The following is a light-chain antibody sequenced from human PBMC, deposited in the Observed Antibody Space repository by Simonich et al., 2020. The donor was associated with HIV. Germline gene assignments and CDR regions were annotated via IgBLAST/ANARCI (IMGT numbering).Light chain of an antibody. CDR3: SSYRSSGTLV. Sequence: QSALTQPASVSGSPGQSITFSCTGTSSDVGGYNYVSWYQQDPGKAPKLMIFDVSKRPAGIPNRASGSKSGNTASLTISGLQAEDEADYYCSSYRSSGTLVFGGRTKLTVL. CDR2: DVS. CDR1: SSDVGGYNY. V-gene: IGLV2-14*01. J-gene: IGLJ3*02.